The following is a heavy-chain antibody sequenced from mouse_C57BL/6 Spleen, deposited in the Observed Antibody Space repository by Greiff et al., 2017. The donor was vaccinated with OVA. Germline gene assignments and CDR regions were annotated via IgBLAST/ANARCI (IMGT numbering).Heavy chain of an antibody. CDR3: TDWQWQAMDY. V-gene: IGHV6-3*01. CDR2: IRLKSDNYAT. CDR1: GFTFSNYW. D-gene: IGHD6-1*01. J-gene: IGHJ4*01. Sequence: DVKLQESGGGLVQPGGSMKLSCVASGFTFSNYWMNWVRQSPEKGLEWVAQIRLKSDNYATHYAESVKGRFTISRDDSKSSVYLQMNNLRAEDTGIYYCTDWQWQAMDYWGQGTSVTVSS.